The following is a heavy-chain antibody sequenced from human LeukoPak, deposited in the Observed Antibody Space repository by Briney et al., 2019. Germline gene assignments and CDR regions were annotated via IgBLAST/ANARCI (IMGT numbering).Heavy chain of an antibody. CDR3: ASDSGYDYRFDY. D-gene: IGHD5-12*01. CDR1: GFTFSSYS. Sequence: GGSLRLSCAASGFTFSSYSMNWVRQAPGKGLEWVSYISSSSSTIYYADSVKGRFTISRDNAKNPLYLQMNSLRDEDTAVYYCASDSGYDYRFDYWGQGTLVTDSS. CDR2: ISSSSSTI. J-gene: IGHJ4*02. V-gene: IGHV3-48*02.